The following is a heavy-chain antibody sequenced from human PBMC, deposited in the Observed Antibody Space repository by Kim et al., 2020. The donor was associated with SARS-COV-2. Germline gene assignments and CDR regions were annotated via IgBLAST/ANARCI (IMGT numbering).Heavy chain of an antibody. J-gene: IGHJ3*02. V-gene: IGHV3-23*01. CDR3: AKDRGFDYYGSGMLFDI. D-gene: IGHD3-10*01. CDR1: GFTFSSYA. Sequence: GGSLRLSCAASGFTFSSYAMSWVRQAPGKGLEWVSAISGSGGSTYYADSVKGRFTISRDNSKNTLYLQMNSLRAEDTAVYYCAKDRGFDYYGSGMLFDIWGQGTMVTVSS. CDR2: ISGSGGST.